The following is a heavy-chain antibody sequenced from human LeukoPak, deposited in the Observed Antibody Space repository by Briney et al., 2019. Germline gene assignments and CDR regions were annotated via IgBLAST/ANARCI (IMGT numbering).Heavy chain of an antibody. J-gene: IGHJ6*03. V-gene: IGHV1-46*01. CDR1: GYTFTSYY. CDR2: INPSGGRA. Sequence: GASVKVSCKASGYTFTSYYMHWVRQAPGQGLEWMGIINPSGGRASYAQKFQGRVTMTRDMSTSTVYMELSSLRSEDTAVYYCARNGVVVIEDYYYYYMDVWGKGTTVTVSS. CDR3: ARNGVVVIEDYYYYYMDV. D-gene: IGHD3-22*01.